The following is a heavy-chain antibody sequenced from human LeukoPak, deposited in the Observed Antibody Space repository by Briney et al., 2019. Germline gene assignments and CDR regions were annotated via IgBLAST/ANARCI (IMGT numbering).Heavy chain of an antibody. D-gene: IGHD2-15*01. Sequence: GASVKVSCKASGYTYTSSDINRVRQATGQGLEWMGWMNPNRGNTGYAQKFQGRVTITRNTSIGTAYMELSSLRSEDTAVYYCARAAATRGWFDPWGQGTLVTVSS. CDR2: MNPNRGNT. V-gene: IGHV1-8*03. J-gene: IGHJ5*02. CDR3: ARAAATRGWFDP. CDR1: GYTYTSSD.